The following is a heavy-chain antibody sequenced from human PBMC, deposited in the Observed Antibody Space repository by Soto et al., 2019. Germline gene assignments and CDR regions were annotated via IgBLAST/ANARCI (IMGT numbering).Heavy chain of an antibody. V-gene: IGHV2-26*01. J-gene: IGHJ4*02. D-gene: IGHD1-26*01. Sequence: QVTLKESGPVLVKPTETLTLTCTVSGFSLSNARMGVSWIRQPPGKALEWLAHIFSNDAESYSTSLKSRLTISNDTSKSQGVLTMTNMDPVDTATYYCARHGRGVGARPLDYWGQGTLVTVSS. CDR3: ARHGRGVGARPLDY. CDR1: GFSLSNARMG. CDR2: IFSNDAE.